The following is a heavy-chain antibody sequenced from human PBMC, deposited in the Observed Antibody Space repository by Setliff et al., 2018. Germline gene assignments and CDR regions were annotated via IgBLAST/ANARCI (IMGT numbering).Heavy chain of an antibody. Sequence: SETLSLTCTVYGGSFTNYYWGWIRQSPGKGLEWIGEINHSGSTNYNPSLKSRLTISVDASTNQFSLKVFSVTAADTAVYYCRFWSSYYKNDYWAQGTLVTVSS. CDR3: RFWSSYYKNDY. CDR1: GGSFTNYY. D-gene: IGHD3-3*01. J-gene: IGHJ4*02. V-gene: IGHV4-34*01. CDR2: INHSGST.